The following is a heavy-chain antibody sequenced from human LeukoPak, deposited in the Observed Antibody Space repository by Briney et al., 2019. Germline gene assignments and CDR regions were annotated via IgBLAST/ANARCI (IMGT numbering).Heavy chain of an antibody. V-gene: IGHV1-69*13. CDR1: GGTFSSYA. CDR2: IIPIFGTA. J-gene: IGHJ4*02. D-gene: IGHD2-8*01. CDR3: AKGYAARVTGYFDY. Sequence: SVKVSCKASGGTFSSYAISWVRQAPGQGLEWMGGIIPIFGTANYAQKFQGRVTITADESTSTAYMELSSLRSEDTAVYYCAKGYAARVTGYFDYWGQGTLVTVSS.